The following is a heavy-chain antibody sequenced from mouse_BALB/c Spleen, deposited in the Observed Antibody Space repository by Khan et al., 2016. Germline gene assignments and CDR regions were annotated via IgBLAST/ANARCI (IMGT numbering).Heavy chain of an antibody. D-gene: IGHD1-1*02. Sequence: EVKLLESGGGLVQPGGSLKLSCAASGFAFSRYWMSWVRQAPGKGLEWIGEINPDSSTSNYTQSLKDKFIISRDNAKNTMYLQMSKVRSEDTALYYCTRLYYDGASDYWGQRPTLPVSS. V-gene: IGHV4-1*02. CDR1: GFAFSRYW. CDR3: TRLYYDGASDY. CDR2: INPDSSTS. J-gene: IGHJ2*01.